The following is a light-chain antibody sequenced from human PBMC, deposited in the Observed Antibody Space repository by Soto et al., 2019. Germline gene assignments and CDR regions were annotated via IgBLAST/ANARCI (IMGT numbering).Light chain of an antibody. J-gene: IGLJ2*01. CDR3: SSYTSSSTLV. CDR1: SSDVGGYNY. V-gene: IGLV2-14*01. CDR2: EVS. Sequence: QSALTQPPSASGSPGQSLTISCTGTSSDVGGYNYVSWYQQHPGKAPKLMIYEVSNRPSGVSNRFSGSKSGNTASLTISGLQAEDEADYYCSSYTSSSTLVFGGGTKVTVL.